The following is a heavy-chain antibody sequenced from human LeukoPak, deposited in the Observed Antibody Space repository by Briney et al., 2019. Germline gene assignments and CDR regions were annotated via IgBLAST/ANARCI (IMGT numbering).Heavy chain of an antibody. V-gene: IGHV4-59*01. CDR3: ATTYYYGSGSYFLVY. CDR1: GGSISSYY. Sequence: PSETLSLTCTVSGGSISSYYWSWIRQPPGKGLEWIGYIYYSGSTNYNPSLKSRVTISEDTSKNQFSLKLSSVTAADTAVYYCATTYYYGSGSYFLVYWGQGTLVTVSS. CDR2: IYYSGST. J-gene: IGHJ4*02. D-gene: IGHD3-10*01.